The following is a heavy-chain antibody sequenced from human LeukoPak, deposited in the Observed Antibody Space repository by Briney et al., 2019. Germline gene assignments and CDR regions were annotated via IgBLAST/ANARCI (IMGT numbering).Heavy chain of an antibody. CDR2: ISGYNGNT. V-gene: IGHV1-18*01. CDR1: GYTFTSYG. J-gene: IGHJ6*03. CDR3: ARSYYDFWSGRAYYYYYMDV. Sequence: ASVKVSCKTSGYTFTSYGISWVRQAPGQGLEWMGWISGYNGNTKYAQKVEGRVTMTTDTSTSTAYMELRSLRSEDTAVYYCARSYYDFWSGRAYYYYYMDVWGKGTTATVSS. D-gene: IGHD3-3*01.